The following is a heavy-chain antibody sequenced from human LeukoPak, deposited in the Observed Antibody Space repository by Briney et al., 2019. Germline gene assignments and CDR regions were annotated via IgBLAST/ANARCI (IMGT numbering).Heavy chain of an antibody. J-gene: IGHJ3*01. D-gene: IGHD2-15*01. CDR2: IDTHGDNT. CDR1: GLTFSTYA. Sequence: PGGSLRLSCAASGLTFSTYAMAWVRQAPGKGLEWVATIDTHGDNTYYADSVKGRFTISRDNSKNTLDLQMISLRADDTAMYCCAKDQDIFVGASQPWGQGTTVTVSS. V-gene: IGHV3-23*05. CDR3: AKDQDIFVGASQP.